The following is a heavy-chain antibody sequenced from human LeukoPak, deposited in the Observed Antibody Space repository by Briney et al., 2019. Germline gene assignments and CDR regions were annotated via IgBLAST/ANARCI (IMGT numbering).Heavy chain of an antibody. CDR1: GGSISSGSYY. CDR2: IYTSGST. J-gene: IGHJ3*02. CDR3: ARDLGDIVVVPAARWAFDI. D-gene: IGHD2-2*01. Sequence: SETLSLTCTVSGGSISSGSYYWSWIRQPAGKGLEWIGRIYTSGSTNYNPSLKSRVTISVDTSKNQFSLKLSSVTAADTAVYYCARDLGDIVVVPAARWAFDIWGQGTMVTVSS. V-gene: IGHV4-61*02.